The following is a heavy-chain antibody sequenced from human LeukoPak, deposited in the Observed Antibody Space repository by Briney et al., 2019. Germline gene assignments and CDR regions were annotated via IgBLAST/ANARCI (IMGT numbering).Heavy chain of an antibody. CDR1: GGSFSGYY. V-gene: IGHV4-34*01. CDR2: INHSGST. Sequence: SETLSLTCAVYGGSFSGYYWSWIRQPPGKGLERIGEINHSGSTNYNPSLKSRVTISVDTSKNQFSLKLSSVTAADTAVYYCARFDYRDGNWFDPWGQGTLVTVSS. J-gene: IGHJ5*02. D-gene: IGHD4-17*01. CDR3: ARFDYRDGNWFDP.